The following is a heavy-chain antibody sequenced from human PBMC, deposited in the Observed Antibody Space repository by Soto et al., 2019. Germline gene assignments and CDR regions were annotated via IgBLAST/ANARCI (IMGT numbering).Heavy chain of an antibody. Sequence: LPTLSLTYAISGDSVSINSAAWNWIRQSPSRGLEWLGRTYYRSKWYNDYAVSVKSRITINPDTSKNQFSLQLNSVTPEDTAVYYCARVFFIAAAGSRYYYYGMDVWGQGTTVTVSS. J-gene: IGHJ6*02. CDR2: TYYRSKWYN. D-gene: IGHD6-13*01. CDR1: GDSVSINSAA. V-gene: IGHV6-1*01. CDR3: ARVFFIAAAGSRYYYYGMDV.